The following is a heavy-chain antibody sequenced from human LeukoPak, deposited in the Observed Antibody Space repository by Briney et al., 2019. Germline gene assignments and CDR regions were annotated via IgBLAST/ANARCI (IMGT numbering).Heavy chain of an antibody. CDR2: IYSGGST. D-gene: IGHD4-17*01. J-gene: IGHJ4*02. CDR3: ARGNGDYVLWY. V-gene: IGHV3-66*01. CDR1: GFTFSSYS. Sequence: GGSLRLSCAASGFTFSSYSMNWVRQAPGKGLEWVSVIYSGGSTYYADSVKGRFTISRDNSKNTLYLQMNSLRAEDTAVYYCARGNGDYVLWYWGQGTLVTVSS.